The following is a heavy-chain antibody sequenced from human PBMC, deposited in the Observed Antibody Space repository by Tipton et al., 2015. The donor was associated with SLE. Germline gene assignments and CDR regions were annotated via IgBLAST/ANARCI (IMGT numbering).Heavy chain of an antibody. CDR2: IYHSGST. D-gene: IGHD3/OR15-3a*01. Sequence: TLSLTCAVSGGSISSGGTSWSWIRQPPGKGLEWIGYIYHSGSTLYSPSLKSRITISADRSKNQFSLKLYSVTAADTAVYYCARAPGLDRDYSYFYYMDVWGKGTTVTVSS. V-gene: IGHV4-30-2*01. CDR1: GGSISSGGTS. J-gene: IGHJ6*03. CDR3: ARAPGLDRDYSYFYYMDV.